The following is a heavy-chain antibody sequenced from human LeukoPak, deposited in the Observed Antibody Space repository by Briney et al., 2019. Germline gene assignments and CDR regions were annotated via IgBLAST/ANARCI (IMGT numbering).Heavy chain of an antibody. CDR3: ARVIARVGAIVDY. CDR1: GFTVSSNS. Sequence: GGSLRLSCTVSGFTVSSNSMSWVRQAPGKGLEWVSSISSSSSYIYYADSVKGRFTISRDNAKNSLYLQMNSLRAEDTAVYYCARVIARVGAIVDYWGQGTLVTVSS. CDR2: ISSSSSYI. D-gene: IGHD1-26*01. J-gene: IGHJ4*02. V-gene: IGHV3-21*01.